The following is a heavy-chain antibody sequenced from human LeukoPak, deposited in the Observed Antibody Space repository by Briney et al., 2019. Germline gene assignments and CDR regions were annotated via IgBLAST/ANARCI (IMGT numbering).Heavy chain of an antibody. CDR1: GGSFSGYY. D-gene: IGHD3-16*02. CDR3: ARDSRYDYVWGSYRASYYFDY. J-gene: IGHJ4*02. V-gene: IGHV4-34*01. CDR2: INHSGST. Sequence: SETLSLTCAVYGGSFSGYYWSWIRQPPGKGLEWIGEINHSGSTNYNPSLKSRVTISVDTSKNQLSLKLSSVTAADTAVYYCARDSRYDYVWGSYRASYYFDYWGQGTLVTVSS.